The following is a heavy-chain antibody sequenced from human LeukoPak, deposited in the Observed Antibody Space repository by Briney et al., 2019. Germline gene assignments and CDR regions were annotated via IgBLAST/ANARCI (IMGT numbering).Heavy chain of an antibody. CDR2: ISSSSSTI. V-gene: IGHV3-48*04. J-gene: IGHJ4*02. CDR3: ARDAMYYDFWSGYYDY. D-gene: IGHD3-3*01. Sequence: GGSLRLSCAASGFTFSSYSMNWVRQAPGKGLEWFSYISSSSSTIYYADSVKGRFTISRDNAKNSLYLQMNSLRAEDTAVYYCARDAMYYDFWSGYYDYWGQGTLVTVSS. CDR1: GFTFSSYS.